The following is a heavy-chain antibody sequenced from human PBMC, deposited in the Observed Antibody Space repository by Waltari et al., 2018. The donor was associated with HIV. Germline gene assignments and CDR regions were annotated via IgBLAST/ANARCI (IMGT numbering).Heavy chain of an antibody. CDR2: ITSDGDIK. V-gene: IGHV3-23*01. Sequence: DVRLFESGGNVVAPGGGLRLPCQDSGFDFTTSVMTLVRQAPGQGLQWVSVITSDGDIKFYVDSLKGRATVSRANSKNTVFLEVNNLRVEDTARYYCARTFGVVTGAPRFFDLWGRGTLVAVSS. CDR3: ARTFGVVTGAPRFFDL. CDR1: GFDFTTSV. J-gene: IGHJ4*02. D-gene: IGHD3-3*01.